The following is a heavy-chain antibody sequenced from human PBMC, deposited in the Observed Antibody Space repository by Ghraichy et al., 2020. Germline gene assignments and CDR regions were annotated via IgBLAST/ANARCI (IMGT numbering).Heavy chain of an antibody. D-gene: IGHD6-13*01. CDR2: IYHSGST. V-gene: IGHV4-30-2*01. CDR3: ARLVAAAVGWFDP. CDR1: GGSISSGGYS. Sequence: SETLSLTCAVSGGSISSGGYSWSWIRQPPGKGLEWIGYIYHSGSTYYNPSLKSRVTISVDRSKNQFSLKLSSVIAADTAVYYCARLVAAAVGWFDPWGQGTLVTVSS. J-gene: IGHJ5*02.